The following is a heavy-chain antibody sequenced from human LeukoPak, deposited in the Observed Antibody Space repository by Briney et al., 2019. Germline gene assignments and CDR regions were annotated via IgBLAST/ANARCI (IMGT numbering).Heavy chain of an antibody. J-gene: IGHJ2*01. D-gene: IGHD2-21*01. V-gene: IGHV3-30*02. CDR2: IRYDGSNK. CDR1: GFTFSSYG. CDR3: AKDGAYCGADCFYWYFDL. Sequence: GGSLRLSCAASGFTFSSYGMHWVRQAPGKELEWVAFIRYDGSNKYYADSVKGRFTISRDNSKNTLSLQMNNLRADDTAMYYCAKDGAYCGADCFYWYFDLWGRGTLVSVSS.